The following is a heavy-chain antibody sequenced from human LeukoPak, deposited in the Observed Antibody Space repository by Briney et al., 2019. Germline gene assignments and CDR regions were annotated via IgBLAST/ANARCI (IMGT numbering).Heavy chain of an antibody. Sequence: PSETLSLTCTVSGGSISSYYWSWIRQPAGKGLEWIGRIYTSGSTNYNPSLKSRVTMSVDTSKNQFSLKLSSVTAADTAVYYCARDQNVLRYFDWFAFDIWGQGTMVTVSS. CDR2: IYTSGST. J-gene: IGHJ3*02. V-gene: IGHV4-4*07. D-gene: IGHD3-9*01. CDR3: ARDQNVLRYFDWFAFDI. CDR1: GGSISSYY.